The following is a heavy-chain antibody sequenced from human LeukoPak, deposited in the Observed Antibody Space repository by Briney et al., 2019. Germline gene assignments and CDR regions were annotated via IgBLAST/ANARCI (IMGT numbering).Heavy chain of an antibody. J-gene: IGHJ4*02. CDR3: AGGEAPYYFDY. CDR1: GYTFTSYY. D-gene: IGHD3-16*01. Sequence: ASVKVSCKASGYTFTSYYTHWVRQAPGQGLEWMGIINPSGGSTSYAQKFQGRVTMTRDTSTSTVYMELSSLRSEDTAVYYCAGGEAPYYFDYWGQGTLVTVSS. CDR2: INPSGGST. V-gene: IGHV1-46*01.